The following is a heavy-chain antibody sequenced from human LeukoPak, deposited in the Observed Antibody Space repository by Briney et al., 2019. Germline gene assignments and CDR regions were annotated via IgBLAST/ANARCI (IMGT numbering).Heavy chain of an antibody. V-gene: IGHV3-30*18. D-gene: IGHD3-10*01. CDR2: VSSDEKNK. CDR1: GFTFSTFA. Sequence: PGRSLRLSCAASGFTFSTFALHWVRQAPGKGLEWVAVVSSDEKNKYYADSVKGRFTISRDNSQNTLYLQMNSLRAEDTAMYYCAKDHYYSSGTYFDSWGQGTLVTVSS. CDR3: AKDHYYSSGTYFDS. J-gene: IGHJ4*02.